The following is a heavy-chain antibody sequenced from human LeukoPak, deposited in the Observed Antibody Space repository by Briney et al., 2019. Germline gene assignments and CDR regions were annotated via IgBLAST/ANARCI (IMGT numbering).Heavy chain of an antibody. D-gene: IGHD1-1*01. J-gene: IGHJ4*02. CDR2: IYYSWGM. Sequence: SETLYLTCAVSGSSITSDYFWGWIRQPPGKGLEWIATIYYSWGMYFNPSLKSRVTISLDASKNQFSLKMTSLAAADTAIYYCARNVTAGFFDYWGQGILVTVSS. CDR3: ARNVTAGFFDY. V-gene: IGHV4-38-2*01. CDR1: GSSITSDYF.